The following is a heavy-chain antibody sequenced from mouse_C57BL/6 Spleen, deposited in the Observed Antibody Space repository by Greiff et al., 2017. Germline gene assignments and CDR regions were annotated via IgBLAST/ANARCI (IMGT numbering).Heavy chain of an antibody. CDR3: TRRDYDRGDYFDY. CDR1: GFTFSNYW. CDR2: LRLKSDNYAT. Sequence: DVQLQESGGGLVQPGGSMKLSCVASGFTFSNYWMNWVRQSPEKGLEWVAQLRLKSDNYATHYAESVRGRFTISRDDSKSSFYLQMNNLRSEDTGMYYCTRRDYDRGDYFDYRGQGTTLTGAS. V-gene: IGHV6-3*01. J-gene: IGHJ2*01. D-gene: IGHD2-4*01.